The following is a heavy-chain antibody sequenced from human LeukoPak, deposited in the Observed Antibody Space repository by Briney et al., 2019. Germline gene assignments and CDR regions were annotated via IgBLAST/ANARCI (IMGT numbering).Heavy chain of an antibody. CDR1: GYSFINYW. J-gene: IGHJ4*02. CDR2: MYPGDSDT. V-gene: IGHV5-51*01. D-gene: IGHD6-13*01. Sequence: GESLKISCKGSGYSFINYWIAWVRQMPGKGLEWMGIMYPGDSDTRYSPSFQGQVTISADKSISTAYLQWSSLKASDTAMYYCARPRFSSSWPSFDYWGQGTLVTVSS. CDR3: ARPRFSSSWPSFDY.